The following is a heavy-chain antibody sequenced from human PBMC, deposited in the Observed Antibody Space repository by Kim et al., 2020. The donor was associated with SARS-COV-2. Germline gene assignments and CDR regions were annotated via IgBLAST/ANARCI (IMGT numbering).Heavy chain of an antibody. J-gene: IGHJ4*02. Sequence: LKSRVTMSVDTSKNQFSLKLSSVTAADTAVYYCARSIVGATRGWGFYFDYWGQGTLVTVSS. D-gene: IGHD1-26*01. CDR3: ARSIVGATRGWGFYFDY. V-gene: IGHV4-59*10.